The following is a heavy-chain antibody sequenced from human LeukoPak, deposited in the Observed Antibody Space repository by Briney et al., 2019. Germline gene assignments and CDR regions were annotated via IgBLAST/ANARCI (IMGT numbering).Heavy chain of an antibody. CDR3: AKDTTPAANLGDAFDI. J-gene: IGHJ3*02. D-gene: IGHD2-2*01. Sequence: GGSLRLSCAASGFTFDDYAMHWVRQAPGKGLEWVSGISWNSGSIGYADSVKGRFTISRDNAKNSLYLQMNSLRAEDMALYYCAKDTTPAANLGDAFDIWGQGTMVTVSS. CDR2: ISWNSGSI. CDR1: GFTFDDYA. V-gene: IGHV3-9*03.